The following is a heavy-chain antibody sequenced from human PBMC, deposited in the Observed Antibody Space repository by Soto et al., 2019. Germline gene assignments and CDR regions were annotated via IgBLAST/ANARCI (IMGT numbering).Heavy chain of an antibody. CDR3: ASPGQNRDRPLAF. D-gene: IGHD1-1*01. J-gene: IGHJ4*02. Sequence: SCKASGYTFTGYYMHWVRQAPGQGLEWMGWINPNSGGTNYAQKFQGRVTISVDGSINTAYLQSRSLEASDTAVYYCASPGQNRDRPLAFWGQGTPVTVSS. CDR1: GYTFTGYY. V-gene: IGHV1-2*02. CDR2: INPNSGGT.